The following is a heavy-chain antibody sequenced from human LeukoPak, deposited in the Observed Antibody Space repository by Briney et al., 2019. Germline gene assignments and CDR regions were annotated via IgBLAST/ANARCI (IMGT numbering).Heavy chain of an antibody. CDR3: AKDGDWGRYKH. CDR2: ISPSGGST. D-gene: IGHD2-21*02. CDR1: GSTFSSHG. Sequence: QTGGSLRLSCAASGSTFSSHGMNWVRQAPGKGLEWVSGISPSGGSTYYTDSVKGRFTISRDNSKNTQSLQMNSLRAEDTAVYYCAKDGDWGRYKHWGQGTLVTVSS. V-gene: IGHV3-23*01. J-gene: IGHJ1*01.